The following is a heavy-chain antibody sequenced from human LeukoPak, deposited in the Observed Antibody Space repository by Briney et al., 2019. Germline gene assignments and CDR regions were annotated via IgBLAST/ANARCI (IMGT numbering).Heavy chain of an antibody. V-gene: IGHV1-18*01. CDR1: GYTFTSYG. CDR3: ARDLYDSSGYGIDY. D-gene: IGHD3-22*01. CDR2: ISTYNGNT. Sequence: ASVKVSCKASGYTFTSYGFTWVRQAPGQGLEWMGCISTYNGNTNYAQKLQGRVTMTTDTSTSTAYMELRSLRSDDTAVYYCARDLYDSSGYGIDYWGQGTLVTVSS. J-gene: IGHJ4*02.